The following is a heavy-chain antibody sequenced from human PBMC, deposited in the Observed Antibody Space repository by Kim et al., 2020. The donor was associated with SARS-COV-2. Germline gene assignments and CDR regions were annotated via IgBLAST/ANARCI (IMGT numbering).Heavy chain of an antibody. CDR3: ARGVSSSWYSDYFDY. D-gene: IGHD6-13*01. V-gene: IGHV4-34*01. J-gene: IGHJ4*02. Sequence: PSLKSRVTISVDTSKNQFSLKLSSVTAADTAVYYCARGVSSSWYSDYFDYWGQGTLVTVSS.